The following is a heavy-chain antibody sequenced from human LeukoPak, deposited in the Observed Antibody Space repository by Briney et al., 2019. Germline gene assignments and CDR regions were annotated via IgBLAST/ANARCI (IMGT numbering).Heavy chain of an antibody. D-gene: IGHD2-2*01. J-gene: IGHJ5*02. V-gene: IGHV4-39*07. CDR2: INHSGST. CDR3: ARGYGGHQGVVVPAATSGWFDP. Sequence: PSETLSLTCTVSGGSISSGGYYWSWIRQPPGKGLEWIGEINHSGSTNYNPSLKSRVTISVDTSKNQFSLKLSSVTAADTAVYYCARGYGGHQGVVVPAATSGWFDPWGQGTLVTVSS. CDR1: GGSISSGGYY.